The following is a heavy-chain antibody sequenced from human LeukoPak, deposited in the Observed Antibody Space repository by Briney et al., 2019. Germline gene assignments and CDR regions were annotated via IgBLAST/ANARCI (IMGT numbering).Heavy chain of an antibody. J-gene: IGHJ4*02. Sequence: GGSPRLSCAASGFTVSSNYMSWVRQAPGKGLEWVSVIYSGGSTYYADSVKGRFTISRDNSKNTLYLQMNSLRAEDTAVYYCAREYYYDSSGYYDYWGQGTLATVSS. V-gene: IGHV3-53*01. D-gene: IGHD3-22*01. CDR2: IYSGGST. CDR3: AREYYYDSSGYYDY. CDR1: GFTVSSNY.